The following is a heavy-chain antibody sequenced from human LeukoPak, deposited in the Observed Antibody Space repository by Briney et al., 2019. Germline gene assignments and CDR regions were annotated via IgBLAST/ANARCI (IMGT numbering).Heavy chain of an antibody. Sequence: NTSETLSLTCTVSGGSISSSSYYWGWIRQPPGKGLEWIGSIYHSGSTYYNPSLKSRVTISVDTSKNQFSLKLSSVTAADTAVYYCARPARIAKKAFDIWGQGTMVTVSS. V-gene: IGHV4-39*07. CDR2: IYHSGST. CDR3: ARPARIAKKAFDI. D-gene: IGHD6-13*01. CDR1: GGSISSSSYY. J-gene: IGHJ3*02.